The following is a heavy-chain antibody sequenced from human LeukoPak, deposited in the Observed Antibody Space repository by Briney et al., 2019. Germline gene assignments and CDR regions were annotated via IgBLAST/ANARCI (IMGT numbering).Heavy chain of an antibody. D-gene: IGHD1-1*01. CDR2: IIPIFGTA. V-gene: IGHV1-69*13. Sequence: SVKVSCKASGGTFSSYAISWVRQAPGQGLEWMGGIIPIFGTANYAQKFQGRVTVTADESTSTAYMELSSLRSDDTAVYYCARSVRSPDDYWGQGTLVTVSS. CDR1: GGTFSSYA. CDR3: ARSVRSPDDY. J-gene: IGHJ4*02.